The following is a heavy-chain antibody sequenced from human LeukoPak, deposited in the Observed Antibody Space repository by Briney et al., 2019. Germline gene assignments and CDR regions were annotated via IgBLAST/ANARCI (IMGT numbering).Heavy chain of an antibody. CDR3: ARVFVGSGYWASFDY. J-gene: IGHJ4*02. D-gene: IGHD3-3*01. CDR2: INPNSGGT. Sequence: GASVKVSCKASGYTFTGYYMHWVRQAPGQGLEWMGWINPNSGGTNYAQKFQGRVTMTRDTSISTAYMELSRLRSDDTAVYYCARVFVGSGYWASFDYWGQGTLVTVSS. CDR1: GYTFTGYY. V-gene: IGHV1-2*02.